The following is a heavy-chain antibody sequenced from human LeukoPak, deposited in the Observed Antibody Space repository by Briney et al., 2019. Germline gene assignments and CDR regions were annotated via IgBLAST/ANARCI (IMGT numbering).Heavy chain of an antibody. D-gene: IGHD2-2*01. J-gene: IGHJ6*02. V-gene: IGHV1-69*13. CDR1: GGTFSSYA. CDR2: IIPIFGTA. CDR3: ARPGGGYCSSTSCSLYYYYGMDV. Sequence: ASVKVSCKASGGTFSSYAISWVRQAPGQGLEWMGGIIPIFGTANYAQKFQGRVTITADESTSTAYMELSSLRSEDTAVYYCARPGGGYCSSTSCSLYYYYGMDVWGQGTTATVSS.